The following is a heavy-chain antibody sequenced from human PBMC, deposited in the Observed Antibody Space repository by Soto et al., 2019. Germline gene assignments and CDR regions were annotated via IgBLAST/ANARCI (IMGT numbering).Heavy chain of an antibody. CDR2: INTANGNT. V-gene: IGHV1-18*01. CDR1: GYTFTTYG. J-gene: IGHJ4*02. Sequence: QVQLVQSGAEVKKPGASVKVSCKASGYTFTTYGISWVRQAPGQGLEWMGWINTANGNTNFAQNFQGRVTMTTDTSTTTAYMELRSLTSDATAVYYCARDRKPYCAGDCYSYYFDYWGQGSLVTVSS. CDR3: ARDRKPYCAGDCYSYYFDY. D-gene: IGHD2-21*02.